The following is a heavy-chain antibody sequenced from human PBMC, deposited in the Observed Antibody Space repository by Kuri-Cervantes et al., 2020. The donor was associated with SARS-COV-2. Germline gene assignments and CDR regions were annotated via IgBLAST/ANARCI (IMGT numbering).Heavy chain of an antibody. CDR3: ARDLSQGLLRN. J-gene: IGHJ4*02. CDR2: ISSSGSTI. CDR1: GFTFSSYE. Sequence: GGSLRLSCAASGFTFSSYEMNWVCQAPGKGLEWVSYISSSGSTIYYADSVKGRFTISRDNAKNSLYLQMNSLRAEDTAVYYCARDLSQGLLRNWGQGTLVTVSS. V-gene: IGHV3-48*03. D-gene: IGHD1-26*01.